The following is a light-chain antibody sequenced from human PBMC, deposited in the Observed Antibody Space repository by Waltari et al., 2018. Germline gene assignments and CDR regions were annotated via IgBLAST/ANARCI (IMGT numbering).Light chain of an antibody. Sequence: DIQMTQSPSSLSASVGDRVTITCRASENVNNYLNGYQQKPGKAPKLLIYKASTLQSGVPSRFSGSGSGTDYTFTISCLQSEDVATYYCQHGYGTPFTFGPGTKLDIK. CDR3: QHGYGTPFT. CDR1: ENVNNY. CDR2: KAS. J-gene: IGKJ3*01. V-gene: IGKV1-39*01.